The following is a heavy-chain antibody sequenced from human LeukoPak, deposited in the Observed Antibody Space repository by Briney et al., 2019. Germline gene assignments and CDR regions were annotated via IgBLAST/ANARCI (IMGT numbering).Heavy chain of an antibody. Sequence: GGSLRLSCATSGFSFSTYAMSWVRQAPGKGLEWVSAISSSATSTYYADSVKGRFTISRDNSKNTLYLQMNSLRAEDTAVYYCAKAGSSGWYPWDYYYYMDVWGKGTTVTVSS. CDR3: AKAGSSGWYPWDYYYYMDV. CDR1: GFSFSTYA. D-gene: IGHD6-19*01. J-gene: IGHJ6*03. V-gene: IGHV3-23*01. CDR2: ISSSATST.